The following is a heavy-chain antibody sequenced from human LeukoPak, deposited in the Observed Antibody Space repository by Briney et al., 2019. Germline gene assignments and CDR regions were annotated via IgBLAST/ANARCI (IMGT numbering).Heavy chain of an antibody. J-gene: IGHJ4*02. CDR3: ARGHVNGRNDY. CDR2: IYYSGSI. Sequence: PSETLSLTCTVSGGSISSYYWSWIRQPPGKGLEWIGYIYYSGSINYNPSLKSRVTISVDTSKNQFSLKLSSVTAADTAVYYCARGHVNGRNDYWGQGTLVTVSS. D-gene: IGHD1-26*01. CDR1: GGSISSYY. V-gene: IGHV4-59*01.